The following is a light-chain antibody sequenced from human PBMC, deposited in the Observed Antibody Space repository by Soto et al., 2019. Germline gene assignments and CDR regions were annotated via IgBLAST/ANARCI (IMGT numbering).Light chain of an antibody. CDR2: GAS. CDR3: QQYNNWPQT. V-gene: IGKV1-33*01. Sequence: DIQMTQSPSSLSASIGDRFTITCRASQTVNTYLHWYQQKPGKAPKLLIYGASTRATDIPARFSGSGSGTDFTLTISSLQSEDFAEYHCQQYNNWPQTFGQGTKVDIK. CDR1: QTVNTY. J-gene: IGKJ1*01.